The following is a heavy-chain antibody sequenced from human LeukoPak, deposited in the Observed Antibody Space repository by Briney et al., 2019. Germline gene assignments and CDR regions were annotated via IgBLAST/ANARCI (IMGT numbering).Heavy chain of an antibody. CDR1: GGSISSGGYS. Sequence: SETLSLTCAVSGGSISSGGYSWSWIRQPPGTGLEWIGYIYHSGSTYYNPSLKSRVTISVDTSKNQFSLKLSSVTAADTAVYYCARVLAEVGVYYYGMDVWGQGTTVTVSS. D-gene: IGHD3-16*01. CDR3: ARVLAEVGVYYYGMDV. CDR2: IYHSGST. J-gene: IGHJ6*02. V-gene: IGHV4-30-2*01.